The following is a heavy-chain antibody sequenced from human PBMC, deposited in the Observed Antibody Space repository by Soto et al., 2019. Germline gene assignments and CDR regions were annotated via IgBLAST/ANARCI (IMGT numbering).Heavy chain of an antibody. V-gene: IGHV3-23*01. D-gene: IGHD6-13*01. J-gene: IGHJ6*02. Sequence: GGSLRLSCAAAGFAFSTYAMTWVRQAPGKGLGWVSVISGRGGSSYYAASVKGRFTISRDNSKNTLFLQMNGLRAEDTAVYYCAKVTKRAAAGRYEYYKYGMDVWGQGTTVTVSS. CDR1: GFAFSTYA. CDR2: ISGRGGSS. CDR3: AKVTKRAAAGRYEYYKYGMDV.